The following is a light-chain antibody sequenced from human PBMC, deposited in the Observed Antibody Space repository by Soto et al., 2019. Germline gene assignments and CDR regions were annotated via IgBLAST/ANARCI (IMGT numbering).Light chain of an antibody. V-gene: IGKV4-1*01. CDR3: QQYYSTPRT. CDR1: QSVLYSSINKNY. Sequence: DIVMTQSPDSLAVSLGERATINCKSSQSVLYSSINKNYLAWYQQKPGQAPKLLIYWASTRESGVPDRFSGSGSGTDFTLTISSLQAEDVAVYYCQQYYSTPRTFGQGTKVEIK. J-gene: IGKJ1*01. CDR2: WAS.